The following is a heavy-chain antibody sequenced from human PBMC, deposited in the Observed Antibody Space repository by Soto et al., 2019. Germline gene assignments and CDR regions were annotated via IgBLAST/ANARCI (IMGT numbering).Heavy chain of an antibody. CDR2: ISYDGSTK. J-gene: IGHJ4*02. Sequence: QVQLVESGGGVVQPGRSLRLSCAASGFTFSSYAMHWVRQAPGKGLEWVAVISYDGSTKYYANSVKGRFTISRDNSKNTLSLQMSSLRPEDTAIYYCAREYGSRSFFDYWGQGTLVTVSS. D-gene: IGHD3-10*01. CDR3: AREYGSRSFFDY. CDR1: GFTFSSYA. V-gene: IGHV3-30-3*01.